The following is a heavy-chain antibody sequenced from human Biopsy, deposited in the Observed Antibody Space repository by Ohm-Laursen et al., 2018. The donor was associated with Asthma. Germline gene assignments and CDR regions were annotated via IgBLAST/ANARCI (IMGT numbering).Heavy chain of an antibody. CDR2: ISSSSSYI. CDR3: ARDVTDMNEAMPKDY. CDR1: GFTFSSYS. D-gene: IGHD2-2*01. J-gene: IGHJ4*02. V-gene: IGHV3-21*01. Sequence: SLRLSCSASGFTFSSYSMNWVRQAPGKGLEWVSSISSSSSYIYYADSVKGRFTISRDNAKNSLYLQMNSLRAEDTAVYYCARDVTDMNEAMPKDYWGQGTLVTVSS.